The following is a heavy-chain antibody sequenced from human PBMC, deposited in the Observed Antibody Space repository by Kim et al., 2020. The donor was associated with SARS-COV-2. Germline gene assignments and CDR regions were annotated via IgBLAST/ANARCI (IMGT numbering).Heavy chain of an antibody. Sequence: SETLSLTCTVSGGSISSSSYYWGWIRQPPGKGLEWIGSIYYSGSTYYNPSLKSRVTISVDTSKNQFSLKLSSVTAADTAVYYCARHVGQQWLQPTNRYYFDYWGQGTLVTVSS. CDR2: IYYSGST. CDR1: GGSISSSSYY. CDR3: ARHVGQQWLQPTNRYYFDY. D-gene: IGHD6-19*01. V-gene: IGHV4-39*01. J-gene: IGHJ4*02.